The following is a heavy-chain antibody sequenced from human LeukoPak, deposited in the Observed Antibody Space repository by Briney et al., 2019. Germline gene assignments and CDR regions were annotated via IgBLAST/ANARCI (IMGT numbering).Heavy chain of an antibody. D-gene: IGHD5-18*01. J-gene: IGHJ4*02. V-gene: IGHV1-18*01. Sequence: GASVNVSCKASGYSFVGYGITWVRQAPGQGLEWMGWFNPENGNTNYAQKVQGRVTMTADTSTSTSYMELRSLRSDDTAVYYCVDTAMPVTLFDYWGQGTLVTVSS. CDR3: VDTAMPVTLFDY. CDR1: GYSFVGYG. CDR2: FNPENGNT.